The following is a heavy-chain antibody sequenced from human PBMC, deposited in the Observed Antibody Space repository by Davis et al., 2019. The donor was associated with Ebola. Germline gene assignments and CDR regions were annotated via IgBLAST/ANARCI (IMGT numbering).Heavy chain of an antibody. J-gene: IGHJ6*02. CDR1: GYTFTSYD. V-gene: IGHV1-8*01. Sequence: ASVKVSCKASGYTFTSYDINWVRQATGQGLEWMGWMNPNSGNTGYAQKFQGRVTMTRNTSISTAYMELSSLRSEDTAVYYCARGQANYYYYYGMDVWGQGTTVTVSS. CDR3: ARGQANYYYYYGMDV. D-gene: IGHD5-12*01. CDR2: MNPNSGNT.